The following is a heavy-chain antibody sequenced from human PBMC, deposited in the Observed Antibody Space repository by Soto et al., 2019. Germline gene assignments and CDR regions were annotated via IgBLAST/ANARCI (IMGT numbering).Heavy chain of an antibody. V-gene: IGHV1-46*01. J-gene: IGHJ4*02. CDR2: INPNGRST. CDR3: ARDLLDANY. CDR1: GYTFTSSY. D-gene: IGHD2-8*01. Sequence: ASVKVSCKASGYTFTSSYVHCVRQAPGQGLESVAIINPNGRSTKYPKEFQGRVTVTRDTSTTNLFMALRRLHYDETAVYYCARDLLDANYWGQGTLVTVSS.